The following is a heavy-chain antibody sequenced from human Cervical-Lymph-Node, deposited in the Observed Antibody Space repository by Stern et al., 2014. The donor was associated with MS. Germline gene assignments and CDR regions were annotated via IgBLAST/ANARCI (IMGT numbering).Heavy chain of an antibody. J-gene: IGHJ5*02. CDR3: ARDTGAAALDP. Sequence: QVQLQASGPGLVKPSQTLSLTCSVSGASLSSGGYYWTWIRQRPGQVLEWIGYMFDNGRTFYNPFLQSRPTISVDTSKNQFALKLTSVTAADTGVYFCARDTGAAALDPWGQGTLVTVSS. CDR1: GASLSSGGYY. D-gene: IGHD6-13*01. CDR2: MFDNGRT. V-gene: IGHV4-31*03.